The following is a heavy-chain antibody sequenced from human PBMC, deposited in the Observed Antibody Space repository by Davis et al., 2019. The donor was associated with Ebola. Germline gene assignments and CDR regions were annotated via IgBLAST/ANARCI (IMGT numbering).Heavy chain of an antibody. CDR3: ARTRGEQYLASFDF. Sequence: ASVKVSCKASGYTFTSYGFSWVRQAPGQGLEWMGWISAYNGNTNYAQKLQGRVTVATDTSTSTAYMEVRGLRSDDTAVYYCARTRGEQYLASFDFWGQGTLVTVSA. CDR2: ISAYNGNT. J-gene: IGHJ4*02. CDR1: GYTFTSYG. V-gene: IGHV1-18*01. D-gene: IGHD6-13*01.